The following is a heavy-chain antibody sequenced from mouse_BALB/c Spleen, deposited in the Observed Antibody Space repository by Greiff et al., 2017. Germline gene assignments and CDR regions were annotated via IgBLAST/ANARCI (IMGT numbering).Heavy chain of an antibody. Sequence: EVMLVESGGGLVQPGGSRKLSCAASGFTFSSFGMHWVRQAPEKGLEWVAYISSGSSTIYYADTVKGRFTISRDNPKNTLFLQMTSLRSEDTAMYYCAPYDWFAYWGQGTLVTVSA. CDR2: ISSGSSTI. D-gene: IGHD2-14*01. CDR1: GFTFSSFG. V-gene: IGHV5-17*02. J-gene: IGHJ3*01. CDR3: APYDWFAY.